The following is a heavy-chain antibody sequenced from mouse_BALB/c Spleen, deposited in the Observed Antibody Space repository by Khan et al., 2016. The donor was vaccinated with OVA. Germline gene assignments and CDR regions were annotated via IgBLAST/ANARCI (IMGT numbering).Heavy chain of an antibody. CDR2: IYPGSDNA. Sequence: VQLKQSGPELVKPGASVKMSCKASGYTFTYYVITWVKQRTGQGLEWLGEIYPGSDNAYYNERFKGKAILTADKSSNTTHMQLSSLTSEDSAVYFCARGDGYYVYFDYWGQGTTLTVSS. V-gene: IGHV1-77*01. CDR3: ARGDGYYVYFDY. J-gene: IGHJ2*01. CDR1: GYTFTYYV. D-gene: IGHD2-3*01.